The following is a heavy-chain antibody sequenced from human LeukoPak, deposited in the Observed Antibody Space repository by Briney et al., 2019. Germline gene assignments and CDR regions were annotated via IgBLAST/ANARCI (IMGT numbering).Heavy chain of an antibody. CDR3: ARSYYDFWSGYLYYMDV. V-gene: IGHV1-18*01. CDR1: GYTFTSYG. D-gene: IGHD3-3*01. J-gene: IGHJ6*03. Sequence: ASVKVSCKASGYTFTSYGISWVRQAPGQGLEWMGWISAYNGNTNYAQKLQGRVTMTTDTSTSTAYMELRGLRSDDTAVYYCARSYYDFWSGYLYYMDVWGKGTTVTVSS. CDR2: ISAYNGNT.